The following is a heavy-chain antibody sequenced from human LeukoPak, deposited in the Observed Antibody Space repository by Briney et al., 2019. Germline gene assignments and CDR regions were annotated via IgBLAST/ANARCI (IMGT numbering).Heavy chain of an antibody. V-gene: IGHV3-21*01. CDR3: TRGVEALHFDY. CDR1: GFTFSSYS. Sequence: GGSLRLSCAASGFTFSSYSMNWVRQAPGKGLEWVSSISSSSYIYYADSVKGRFTISRDNAKNSLYLQMNSLRAEDTAVYYCTRGVEALHFDYWGQGTLVTVSS. CDR2: ISSSSYI. J-gene: IGHJ4*02. D-gene: IGHD3-10*01.